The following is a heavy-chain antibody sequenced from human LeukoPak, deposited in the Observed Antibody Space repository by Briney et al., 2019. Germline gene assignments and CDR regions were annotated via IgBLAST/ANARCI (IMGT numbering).Heavy chain of an antibody. V-gene: IGHV4-59*01. J-gene: IGHJ4*02. CDR2: IYYSGST. CDR1: GGSISSYY. CDR3: ARGRGYSYGHFDY. D-gene: IGHD5-18*01. Sequence: SETLSLTCTVSGGSISSYYWSWIRQPPGKGLEWIGYIYYSGSTNYNPSLKSRVTISVDTSKNQFSLKLSSVTAADTAVHYCARGRGYSYGHFDYWGQGTLVTVSS.